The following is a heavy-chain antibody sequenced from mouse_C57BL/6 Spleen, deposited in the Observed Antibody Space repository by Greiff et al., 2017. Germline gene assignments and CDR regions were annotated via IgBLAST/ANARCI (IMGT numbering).Heavy chain of an antibody. D-gene: IGHD2-4*01. CDR3: ARWDYEGFAY. J-gene: IGHJ3*01. CDR1: GYTFTSYW. Sequence: QVQLQQSGAELVMPGASVKLSCKASGYTFTSYWMHWVKQRPGQGLEWIGEIDPSDSYTNYNQKFKGKSTLTVDKSSSTAYMQLSSLTSEDSAVYYCARWDYEGFAYWGQGTLVTVSA. V-gene: IGHV1-69*01. CDR2: IDPSDSYT.